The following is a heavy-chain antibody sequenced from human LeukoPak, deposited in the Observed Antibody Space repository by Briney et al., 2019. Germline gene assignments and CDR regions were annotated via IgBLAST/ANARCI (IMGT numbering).Heavy chain of an antibody. D-gene: IGHD1-1*01. CDR2: IYTSGST. Sequence: SETLSLTCTVSGGSISSYYWSWIRQPAGKGLEWIGRIYTSGSTNYNPSLKSRVTISVDKFKNQFSLKLSSVTAADTAVYYCARNPLDDAFDIWGQGTMVTVSS. J-gene: IGHJ3*02. V-gene: IGHV4-4*07. CDR1: GGSISSYY. CDR3: ARNPLDDAFDI.